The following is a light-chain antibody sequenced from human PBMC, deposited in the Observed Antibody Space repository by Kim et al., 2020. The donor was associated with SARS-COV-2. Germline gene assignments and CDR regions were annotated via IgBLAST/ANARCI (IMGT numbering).Light chain of an antibody. J-gene: IGLJ1*01. CDR1: SLTNYY. V-gene: IGLV3-19*01. CDR3: NSRDSSAQRYV. CDR2: DKN. Sequence: SSELTQDPAVSVALGHTVTITCQGDSLTNYYASCYQQRPGQAPVLVIYDKNSRPSGIPDRVSGSSSGNTASLTITGALAEDEADYYCNSRDSSAQRYVFGTGTKVTVL.